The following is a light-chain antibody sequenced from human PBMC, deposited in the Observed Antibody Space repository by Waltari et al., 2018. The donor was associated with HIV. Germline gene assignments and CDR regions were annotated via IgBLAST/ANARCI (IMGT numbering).Light chain of an antibody. CDR3: QSYDNRLRGV. J-gene: IGLJ3*02. CDR2: GNN. CDR1: TFNIGAGHD. Sequence: QSVLTQPPSVSEAPGQRVRISCTGTTFNIGAGHDVNWYQHLPGTAPKLLIFGNNNRPSGVPDRFSGSKSGSSASLAITGLQAEDEADYYCQSYDNRLRGVFGGGTKVTVL. V-gene: IGLV1-40*01.